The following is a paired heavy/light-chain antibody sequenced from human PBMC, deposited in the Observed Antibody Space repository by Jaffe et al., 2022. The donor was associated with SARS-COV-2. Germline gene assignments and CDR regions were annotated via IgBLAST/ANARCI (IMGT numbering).Light chain of an antibody. V-gene: IGLV2-11*01. Sequence: QSALTQPRSVSGSPGQSVTISCTGTSSDVGGYSYVSWYQQHPGKAPKLIIYDVTKRPSGVPDRFSGSKSGNTASLTISGLQAVDEGDYYCCSYAGGYTYVFGTGTKVTVL. CDR1: SSDVGGYSY. J-gene: IGLJ1*01. CDR2: DVT. CDR3: CSYAGGYTYV.
Heavy chain of an antibody. CDR2: IYYSGTT. J-gene: IGHJ5*02. CDR3: ARLSVSGGDWIDP. D-gene: IGHD3-10*01. CDR1: GDSITRSTYY. Sequence: QLQLQESGPGPVKPSETLSLSCTVSGDSITRSTYYWGWIRQPPGKGLEWIGSIYYSGTTYYNPFLKSRVTISVDTSKNQFSLKLSSVTAADTAIYFCARLSVSGGDWIDPWGQGTLVTVSS. V-gene: IGHV4-39*01.